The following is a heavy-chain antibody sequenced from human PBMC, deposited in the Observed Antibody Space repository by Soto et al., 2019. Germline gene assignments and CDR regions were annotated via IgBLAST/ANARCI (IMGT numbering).Heavy chain of an antibody. Sequence: PSETLSLTCTVSGGSISRSVYYWGWIRQPPGKGLEWVGTTHYSGSTSYNASLKSRVIISADTSKNQFSLKLSSVTAADTAVYYCVRFWPPPDYNIFAVYTDAFDYCAQRILVPVSA. CDR3: VRFWPPPDYNIFAVYTDAFDY. D-gene: IGHD3-9*01. J-gene: IGHJ4*02. CDR2: THYSGST. V-gene: IGHV4-39*01. CDR1: GGSISRSVYY.